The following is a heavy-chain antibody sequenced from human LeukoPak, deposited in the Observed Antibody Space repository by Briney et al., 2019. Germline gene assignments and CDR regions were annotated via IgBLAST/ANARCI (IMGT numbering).Heavy chain of an antibody. CDR1: GFTFSSYG. Sequence: GGSLRLSCAASGFTFSSYGMSWVRQTPGKGLEWVANIKQDGSDKYYEDSVKGRFSISRDNARNSLFLQMNSLRAEDTAVYYCARDPGIASAGTVGYFDYWGQGILVTVSS. D-gene: IGHD6-13*01. J-gene: IGHJ4*02. CDR3: ARDPGIASAGTVGYFDY. V-gene: IGHV3-7*01. CDR2: IKQDGSDK.